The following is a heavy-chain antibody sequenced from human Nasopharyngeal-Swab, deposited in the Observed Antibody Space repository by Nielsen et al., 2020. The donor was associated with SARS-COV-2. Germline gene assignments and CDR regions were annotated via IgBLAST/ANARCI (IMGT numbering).Heavy chain of an antibody. CDR3: ARGANYYGSGSYYRLRPKAFDI. CDR2: VYYGLAI. Sequence: WIRQPPGKGLEWIGSVYYGLAIQYSPSLKSRVTISVDTSKNQFSLKLSSVTAADTAVYYCARGANYYGSGSYYRLRPKAFDIWGQGTMVTVS. D-gene: IGHD3-10*01. J-gene: IGHJ3*02. V-gene: IGHV4-39*07.